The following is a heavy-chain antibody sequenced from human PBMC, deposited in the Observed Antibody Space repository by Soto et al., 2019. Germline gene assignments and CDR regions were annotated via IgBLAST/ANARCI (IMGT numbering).Heavy chain of an antibody. CDR2: IYSGGAT. CDR1: GFSVSSSH. J-gene: IGHJ4*02. Sequence: PGGSLRLSCAASGFSVSSSHMIWVRQAPGKGLEWVSVIYSGGATYYAVSVKGRFTISRDNAKNSLYLQMNSLRAEDTAVYYCAREQYYYDSSGYSYWGQGTLVTVSS. D-gene: IGHD3-22*01. V-gene: IGHV3-53*01. CDR3: AREQYYYDSSGYSY.